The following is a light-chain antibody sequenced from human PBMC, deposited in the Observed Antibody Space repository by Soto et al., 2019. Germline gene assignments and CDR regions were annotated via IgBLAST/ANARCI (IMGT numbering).Light chain of an antibody. Sequence: QSALTQPRSVSGSPGQSVTISCTGTSSDVGSYKYVSWYQQHPGKAPKLMTYDVSKRPSGVPDRFSGSKSGNTASLTISGLQAEDEADYYCCSYGGSYTWVFGGGTKVTVL. J-gene: IGLJ3*02. V-gene: IGLV2-11*01. CDR1: SSDVGSYKY. CDR3: CSYGGSYTWV. CDR2: DVS.